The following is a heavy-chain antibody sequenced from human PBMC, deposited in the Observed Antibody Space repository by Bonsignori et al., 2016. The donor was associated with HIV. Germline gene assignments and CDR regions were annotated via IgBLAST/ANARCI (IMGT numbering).Heavy chain of an antibody. V-gene: IGHV3-23*01. Sequence: EVQLLESGGGLIQPGGSLRLSCEASGFPFSSSAMSWVRQAPGKGLEWVSTISSTGGNTYYSDSVKGRFLISRDNSRNTFYLQMDSLRAEDTAEYICAKVDYIVGAFFDYWGQGSLVTVSS. CDR2: ISSTGGNT. J-gene: IGHJ4*02. D-gene: IGHD1-26*01. CDR3: AKVDYIVGAFFDY. CDR1: GFPFSSSA.